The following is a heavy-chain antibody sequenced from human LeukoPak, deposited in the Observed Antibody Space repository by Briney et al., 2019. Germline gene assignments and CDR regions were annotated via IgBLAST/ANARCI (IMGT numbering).Heavy chain of an antibody. CDR3: ARAGYYYYYYMDV. V-gene: IGHV3-64*01. Sequence: GGSLRLSCAASGFTFSSYAMHWVRQAPGKGLEYVSAISSNGGSTYYANSVKGRFTISRDNSKNTLYLQMGSLRAEDMAVYYCARAGYYYYYYMDVWGKGTTVTVSS. CDR2: ISSNGGST. J-gene: IGHJ6*03. CDR1: GFTFSSYA.